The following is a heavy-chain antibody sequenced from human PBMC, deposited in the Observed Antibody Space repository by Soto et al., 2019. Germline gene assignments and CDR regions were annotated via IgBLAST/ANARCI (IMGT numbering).Heavy chain of an antibody. J-gene: IGHJ3*02. D-gene: IGHD3-16*01. V-gene: IGHV1-2*04. CDR1: GYTFTGYY. CDR3: ARGIPVWGSYRDAFDI. Sequence: ASVKVSCKASGYTFTGYYMHWVRQAPGQGLEWMGWINPNSGGTNYAQKFQGWVTMTRDTSISTAYMELSRLRSDDTAVYYCARGIPVWGSYRDAFDIWGQGTMVTVSS. CDR2: INPNSGGT.